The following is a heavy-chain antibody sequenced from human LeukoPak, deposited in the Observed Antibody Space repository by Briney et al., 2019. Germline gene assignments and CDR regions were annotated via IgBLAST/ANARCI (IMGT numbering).Heavy chain of an antibody. CDR2: LDWDDDK. J-gene: IGHJ4*02. V-gene: IGHV2-70*01. D-gene: IGHD5-18*01. CDR1: GFSLSTPGMC. Sequence: SGPALVKPTQTLTLNCTFSGFSLSTPGMCVSWIRQPPGKALEWLAHLDWDDDKYYSKSLKTRLTISRDTSKNQVVLTMTNMDPVDTATYYCARIGYGPANSATHFDYWVQGTLVTVSS. CDR3: ARIGYGPANSATHFDY.